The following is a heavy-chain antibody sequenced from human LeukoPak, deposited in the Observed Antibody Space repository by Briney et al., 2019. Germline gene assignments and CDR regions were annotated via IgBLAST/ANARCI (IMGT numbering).Heavy chain of an antibody. CDR1: VITFSDDS. CDR3: ARDPYYSNHLDF. J-gene: IGHJ4*02. V-gene: IGHV3-48*04. Sequence: GGSLRLSCAASVITFSDDSMNWVRQAPGSGLEWVAYISPASKTVKYAASVKGRFIISRDNAKKSLYLQMKSLRAEDTAVYYCARDPYYSNHLDFLGQGTLVTVSS. D-gene: IGHD4-11*01. CDR2: ISPASKTV.